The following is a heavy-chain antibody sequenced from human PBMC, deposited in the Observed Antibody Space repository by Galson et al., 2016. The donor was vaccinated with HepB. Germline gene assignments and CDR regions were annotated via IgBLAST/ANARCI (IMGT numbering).Heavy chain of an antibody. J-gene: IGHJ4*02. V-gene: IGHV3-9*01. D-gene: IGHD5/OR15-5a*01. CDR1: GFTFEDHG. Sequence: SLRLSCAASGFTFEDHGMHWVRQAPGKGLEWVSGITWDSAPLGYADSVTGRFTISRDNAANTLYLEMTSLRVEDTALYFCAKDRQSGSTIRFFDHWAQGILVAVSS. CDR3: AKDRQSGSTIRFFDH. CDR2: ITWDSAPL.